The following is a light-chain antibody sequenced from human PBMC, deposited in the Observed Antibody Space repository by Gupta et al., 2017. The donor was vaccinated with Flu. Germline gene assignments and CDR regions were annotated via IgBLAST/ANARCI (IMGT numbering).Light chain of an antibody. CDR3: QAGDSGSAV. V-gene: IGLV3-1*01. CDR1: LPAAPY. J-gene: IGLJ2*01. Sequence: YELTPPPSVSVSAGRTASLHRSGELPAAPYGSWSQQKPGQSPVLVIYKDTKRPSGIPEGFSGSSSGNTATLTISGTQAMAEGDYYCQAGDSGSAVVGGGTKLTVL. CDR2: KDT.